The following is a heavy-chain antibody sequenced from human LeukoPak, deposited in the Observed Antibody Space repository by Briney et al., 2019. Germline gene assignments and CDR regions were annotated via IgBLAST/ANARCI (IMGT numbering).Heavy chain of an antibody. CDR1: GGSISSGGYS. V-gene: IGHV4-30-2*01. CDR3: ARGGGYYGSGSYFPIAFDI. CDR2: IYHSGST. D-gene: IGHD3-10*01. Sequence: SETLSLTCAVSGGSISSGGYSWSWIRQPPGKGLEWIGYIYHSGSTYYNPSLKSRVTISVDRSKNQFSLKLSSVTAADTAVYYCARGGGYYGSGSYFPIAFDIWGQGTMVTVSS. J-gene: IGHJ3*02.